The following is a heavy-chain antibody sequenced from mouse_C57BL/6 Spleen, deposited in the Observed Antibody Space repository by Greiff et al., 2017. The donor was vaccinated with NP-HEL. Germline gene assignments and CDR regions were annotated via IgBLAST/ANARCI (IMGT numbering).Heavy chain of an antibody. J-gene: IGHJ3*01. CDR2: IYPSDSET. D-gene: IGHD1-1*01. CDR1: GYTFTSYW. V-gene: IGHV1-61*01. CDR3: ARHYCGSSYGFAY. Sequence: QVQLQQPGAELVRPGSSVKLSCKASGYTFTSYWMDWVKQRPGQGLEWIGNIYPSDSETHYNQKFKDKATLTVDKSSSTAYMQLSSLTSEDSAVYYCARHYCGSSYGFAYWGQGTLVTVSA.